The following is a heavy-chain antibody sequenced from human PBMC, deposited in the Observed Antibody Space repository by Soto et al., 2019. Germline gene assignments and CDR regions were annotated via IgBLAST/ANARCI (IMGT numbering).Heavy chain of an antibody. CDR3: ARDSMGEVVAPRAFDI. Sequence: PSETLSLTCSFSGDSVTSHDLTWIRQSPEKGLEWIGYIYYTGCSYYNPSLKSRVTISVDTSKNQFSLKLSSVTAADTAVYYCARDSMGEVVAPRAFDIWGQGAMVTVSS. CDR2: IYYTGCS. CDR1: GDSVTSHD. D-gene: IGHD3-22*01. J-gene: IGHJ3*02. V-gene: IGHV4-59*02.